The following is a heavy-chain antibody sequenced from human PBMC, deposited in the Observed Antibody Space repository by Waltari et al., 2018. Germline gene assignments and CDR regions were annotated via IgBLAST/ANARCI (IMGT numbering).Heavy chain of an antibody. Sequence: QVQLVESGGGLVKPGGYLRLSCAASGFSFSDHYMNWILQTPGKGLEWLSYISYSGRTVDNADSGRRRFTIARDKAKNSLDLQSNGLRGEDTAVYYCARGGSRWPVPQDYWGQGTLVTVSS. J-gene: IGHJ4*02. D-gene: IGHD6-13*01. CDR3: ARGGSRWPVPQDY. CDR2: ISYSGRTV. CDR1: GFSFSDHY. V-gene: IGHV3-11*04.